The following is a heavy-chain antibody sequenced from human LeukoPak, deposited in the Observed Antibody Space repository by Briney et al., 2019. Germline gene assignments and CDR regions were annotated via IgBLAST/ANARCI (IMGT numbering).Heavy chain of an antibody. D-gene: IGHD3-22*01. Sequence: SETLSLTCAVYGGSFSGYYWSWICQPPGKGLEWMGEINHSGSTNYNPSLKSRATISVDTSKNQFSLKLSSVTAADTAVYYCARAQYYDSSGYYYYYYMDVWGKGTTVTVSS. J-gene: IGHJ6*03. CDR2: INHSGST. CDR1: GGSFSGYY. CDR3: ARAQYYDSSGYYYYYYMDV. V-gene: IGHV4-34*01.